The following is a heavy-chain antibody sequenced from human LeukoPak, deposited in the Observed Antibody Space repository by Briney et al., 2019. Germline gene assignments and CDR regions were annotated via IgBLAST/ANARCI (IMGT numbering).Heavy chain of an antibody. J-gene: IGHJ4*02. CDR1: GGTFSSYA. CDR3: ARETMVRGVIPLYYFDY. Sequence: SVKVSCKASGGTFSSYAISWVRQAPGQGLEWMGGIIPIFGTANYAQKFQGRVTITTDESTSTAYMALSSLRSEDTAVYYCARETMVRGVIPLYYFDYWGQGTLVTVSS. CDR2: IIPIFGTA. D-gene: IGHD3-10*01. V-gene: IGHV1-69*05.